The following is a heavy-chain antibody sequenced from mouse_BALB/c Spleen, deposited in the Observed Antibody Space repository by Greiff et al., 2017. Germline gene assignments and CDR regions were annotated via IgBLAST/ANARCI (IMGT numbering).Heavy chain of an antibody. CDR2: IWGDGST. CDR1: GFSLTGYG. J-gene: IGHJ4*01. D-gene: IGHD1-1*01. V-gene: IGHV2-6-7*01. CDR3: ARGGIYYYGSSYGSYAMDY. Sequence: VKLMESGPGLVAPSQSLSITCTVSGFSLTGYGVNWVRQPPGKGLEWLGMIWGDGSTDYNSALKSRLSISKDNSKSQVFLKMNSLQTDDTARYYCARGGIYYYGSSYGSYAMDYWGQGTSVTVSS.